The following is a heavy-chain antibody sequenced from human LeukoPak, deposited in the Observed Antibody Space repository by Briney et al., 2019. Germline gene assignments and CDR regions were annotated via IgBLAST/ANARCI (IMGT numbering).Heavy chain of an antibody. CDR2: VRYDSSHK. J-gene: IGHJ4*01. Sequence: GGSLRLSCAASGFTFSGYGMHWVRQAPGKGLEWVAFVRYDSSHKYYADSVKGRFTVSRDNSKNMLYLQMNSLRAEDTAVYYCAKDLRSSTVTVIDYWGQEPWSPSPQ. CDR3: AKDLRSSTVTVIDY. V-gene: IGHV3-30*02. D-gene: IGHD4-11*01. CDR1: GFTFSGYG.